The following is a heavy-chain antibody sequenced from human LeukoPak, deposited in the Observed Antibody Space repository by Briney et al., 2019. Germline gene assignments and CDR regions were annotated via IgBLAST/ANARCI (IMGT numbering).Heavy chain of an antibody. Sequence: RASVKVSCTASGYTFTSYGISWVRQATGQGLEWMGWISAYNGNTNYAQKLQGRVTMTTDTSTSTAYMELRSLRSDDTAVYYCARDGYLNWFDPWGQGTLVTVSS. D-gene: IGHD6-13*01. J-gene: IGHJ5*02. CDR2: ISAYNGNT. CDR3: ARDGYLNWFDP. V-gene: IGHV1-18*01. CDR1: GYTFTSYG.